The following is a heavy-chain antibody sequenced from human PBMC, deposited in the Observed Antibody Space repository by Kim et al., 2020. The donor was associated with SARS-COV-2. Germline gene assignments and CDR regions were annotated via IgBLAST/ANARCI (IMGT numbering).Heavy chain of an antibody. Sequence: GGSLRLSCAASGFTFSSYAMSWVRQAPGKGLEWVSAISGPSDTIYYADSVKGRFTVSRDNSKNTLYLQMNSLRAEDTAIYYCAKQGCGAGTCYPNDWGQG. CDR2: ISGPSDTI. V-gene: IGHV3-23*01. J-gene: IGHJ1*01. CDR1: GFTFSSYA. D-gene: IGHD2-15*01. CDR3: AKQGCGAGTCYPND.